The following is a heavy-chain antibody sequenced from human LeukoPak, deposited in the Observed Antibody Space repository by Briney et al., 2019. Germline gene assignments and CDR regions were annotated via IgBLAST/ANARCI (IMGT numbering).Heavy chain of an antibody. CDR1: GFTFSSYG. CDR3: TTDYDYVWGNRDFDY. CDR2: ISGSGGST. Sequence: GGSLRLSCAASGFTFSSYGMSWVRQAPGKGLEWVSAISGSGGSTYYADSVKGRFTISRDNSKNTLYLQMNSLKTEDTAVYYCTTDYDYVWGNRDFDYWGQGTLVTVSS. V-gene: IGHV3-23*01. D-gene: IGHD3-16*01. J-gene: IGHJ4*02.